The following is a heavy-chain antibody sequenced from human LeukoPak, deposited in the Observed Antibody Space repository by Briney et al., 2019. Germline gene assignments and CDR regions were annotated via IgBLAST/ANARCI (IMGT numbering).Heavy chain of an antibody. Sequence: SETLSLTCTVSGGSISRSSYYWGWIRQPPGKGLEWIGSIYYSGSTYYNPSLKSRVTISVDTSKDQFSLKLSSVTAADTAVYYCARLDPPGGDYWGQGTLVTVSS. CDR1: GGSISRSSYY. V-gene: IGHV4-39*01. CDR3: ARLDPPGGDY. CDR2: IYYSGST. J-gene: IGHJ4*02.